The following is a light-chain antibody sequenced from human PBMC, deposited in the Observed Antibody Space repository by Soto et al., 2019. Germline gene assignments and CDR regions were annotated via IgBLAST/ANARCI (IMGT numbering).Light chain of an antibody. J-gene: IGKJ2*01. CDR1: QSVSSSY. CDR3: QHDGSSPPKFT. Sequence: EIVLTQSPGTLSLSPGERATLSCRASQSVSSSYLAWYQQRPGQAPRLLIYGTSSRATGIPDRFSGSGSVTDFTLTVTRLEPEDFALYYCQHDGSSPPKFTFGQGTKLEIK. V-gene: IGKV3-20*01. CDR2: GTS.